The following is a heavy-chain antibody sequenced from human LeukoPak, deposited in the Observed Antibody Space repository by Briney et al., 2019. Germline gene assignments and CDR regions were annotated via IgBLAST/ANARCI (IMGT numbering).Heavy chain of an antibody. CDR3: ARVKGGIAAAGTGYFDY. V-gene: IGHV3-7*01. CDR1: GFTFSSYW. D-gene: IGHD6-13*01. J-gene: IGHJ4*02. Sequence: GGSLRLSSAASGFTFSSYWMSWVRQAPGKGLEWVANIKQDGSEKYYVDSVKGRFTISRDNAKNSLYLQMNSLRAEDTAVYYCARVKGGIAAAGTGYFDYWGQGTLVTVSS. CDR2: IKQDGSEK.